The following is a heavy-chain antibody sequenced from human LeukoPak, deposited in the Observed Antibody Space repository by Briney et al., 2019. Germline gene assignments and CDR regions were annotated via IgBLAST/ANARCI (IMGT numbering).Heavy chain of an antibody. Sequence: PSQTLSLTCTVSGGSISSGDYYWSWIRQPPGKGLEWIGYIYYSGSTYYNPSLKSRITISVDTSKNQFSLKLSFMTAADTAVYYCARARTRLGYYYDSRGFLDYWGQGTLVTVSS. J-gene: IGHJ4*02. D-gene: IGHD3-22*01. CDR2: IYYSGST. CDR3: ARARTRLGYYYDSRGFLDY. CDR1: GGSISSGDYY. V-gene: IGHV4-30-4*08.